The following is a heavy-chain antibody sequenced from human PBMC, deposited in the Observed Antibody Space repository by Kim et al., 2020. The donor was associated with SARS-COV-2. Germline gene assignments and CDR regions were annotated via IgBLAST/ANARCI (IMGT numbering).Heavy chain of an antibody. Sequence: VKGRFTISRDNSKNKLYLQRNSLRAEDTAVYYCAKGPYYDFWSGRYYFDYWGQGTLVTVSS. V-gene: IGHV3-23*01. D-gene: IGHD3-3*01. J-gene: IGHJ4*02. CDR3: AKGPYYDFWSGRYYFDY.